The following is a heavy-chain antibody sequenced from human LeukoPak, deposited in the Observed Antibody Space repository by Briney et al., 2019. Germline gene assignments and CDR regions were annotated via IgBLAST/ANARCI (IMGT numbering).Heavy chain of an antibody. V-gene: IGHV4-59*01. Sequence: SETLSLTCTVSGDSLNTYYWTWIRQPPGKELEWIGFVASSGTSNYNPSLKSRVVISIDTSKNQFSLALTSVTPADTAVYYCARVVRGVVTSNWFDPWGQGTLVSVSS. CDR3: ARVVRGVVTSNWFDP. D-gene: IGHD2-21*02. J-gene: IGHJ5*02. CDR1: GDSLNTYY. CDR2: VASSGTS.